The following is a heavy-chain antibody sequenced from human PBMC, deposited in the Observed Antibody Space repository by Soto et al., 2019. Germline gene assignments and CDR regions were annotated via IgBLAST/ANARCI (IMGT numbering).Heavy chain of an antibody. CDR1: GYTFTSSD. D-gene: IGHD2-15*01. CDR2: MNPHSGNT. V-gene: IGHV1-8*01. J-gene: IGHJ3*02. Sequence: QVQVVQSGAEVKKSGASVKVSCKASGYTFTSSDINWVRQATGQGLEWMGWMNPHSGNTGYAQKFQGRVTMTRNTSISTAYMELNNLRSEDTAVYYCARLGVCIGGSCQGDAFDIWGQGTMVTVSS. CDR3: ARLGVCIGGSCQGDAFDI.